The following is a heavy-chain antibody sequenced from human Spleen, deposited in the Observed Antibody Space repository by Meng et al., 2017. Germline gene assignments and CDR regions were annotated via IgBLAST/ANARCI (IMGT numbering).Heavy chain of an antibody. CDR2: IYWDDDK. CDR1: GFSLSTGGVG. V-gene: IGHV2-5*02. D-gene: IGHD5-12*01. J-gene: IGHJ6*02. CDR3: AHSIIYSGYDNAMDV. Sequence: SGPTLVKPTQTLTLTCTFSGFSLSTGGVGVGWIRPPPGKALDWLAVIYWDDDKLYSPSLESGLSITKDTSKNQVVLTMTNMDPVDTATYYCAHSIIYSGYDNAMDVWGQGTTVTVSS.